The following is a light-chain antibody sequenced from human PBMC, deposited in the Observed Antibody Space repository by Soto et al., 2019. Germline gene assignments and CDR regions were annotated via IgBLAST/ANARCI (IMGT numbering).Light chain of an antibody. CDR3: QQFGNSPPYT. CDR1: QSVSSSY. V-gene: IGKV3-20*01. J-gene: IGKJ2*01. CDR2: GAS. Sequence: EIVLPQSPGTLSLSPEERATLSCRASQSVSSSYLAWYQQKPGQAPRLLIYGASSRATGIPDRFSGSGSGTDFTLTISRLEPEDFAVYYCQQFGNSPPYTFGQGTKVDIK.